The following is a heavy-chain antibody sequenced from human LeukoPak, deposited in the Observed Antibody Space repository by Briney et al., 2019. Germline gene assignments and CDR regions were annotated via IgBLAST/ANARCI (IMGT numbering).Heavy chain of an antibody. V-gene: IGHV1-18*04. CDR2: ISAYNGNT. J-gene: IGHJ6*03. CDR1: GYTFTGYY. CDR3: ARAITPGPPYSGSYSPYYYYYYMDV. D-gene: IGHD1-26*01. Sequence: GASVKVSCKASGYTFTGYYMHWVRQAPGQGLEWMGWISAYNGNTNYAQKLQGRVTMTTDTSTSTAYMELRSLRSDDTAVYYCARAITPGPPYSGSYSPYYYYYYMDVWGKGTTVTVSS.